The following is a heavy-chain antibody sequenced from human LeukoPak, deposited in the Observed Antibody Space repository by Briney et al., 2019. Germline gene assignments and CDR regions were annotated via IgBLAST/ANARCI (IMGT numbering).Heavy chain of an antibody. V-gene: IGHV4-39*07. CDR3: AMTNGY. Sequence: SETLSLTCMVSGGSISSSNYYWGWIRQPPGKGLEWIGEIGHIGGNTHYNPSLKSRVTVSMDVSRNQFSLTLKSVTAADSAVYYCAMTNGYWGQGVLVTVSS. J-gene: IGHJ4*02. CDR1: GGSISSSNYY. CDR2: IGHIGGNT. D-gene: IGHD2-8*01.